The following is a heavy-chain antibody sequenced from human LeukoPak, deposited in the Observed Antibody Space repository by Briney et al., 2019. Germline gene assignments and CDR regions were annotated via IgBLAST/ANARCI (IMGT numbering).Heavy chain of an antibody. CDR2: IIPIFGTA. J-gene: IGHJ4*02. V-gene: IGHV1-69*13. CDR3: ARDAGYCSSTSCYQLDY. Sequence: SVTVSFKASGGTFSIYAISWVRQAPGQGLEWMGGIIPIFGTANYAQKFQGRVTITADESTSTAYMELSSLRSEDTAAYYCARDAGYCSSTSCYQLDYWGQGTLVTVSS. CDR1: GGTFSIYA. D-gene: IGHD2-2*01.